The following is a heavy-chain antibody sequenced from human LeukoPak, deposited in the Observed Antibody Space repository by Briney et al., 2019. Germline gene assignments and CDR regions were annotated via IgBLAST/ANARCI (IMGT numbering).Heavy chain of an antibody. V-gene: IGHV4-61*02. J-gene: IGHJ5*02. Sequence: PSETLSLTCTVSGGSISSGSYYWSWIRQPAGKGLEWIGRIYTSGSTNYNPSLKSRVTISVDTSKNQFSLNLGSVTAADTAVYYCAREVIAAHNWFDPWGQGTLVTVSS. D-gene: IGHD6-6*01. CDR1: GGSISSGSYY. CDR2: IYTSGST. CDR3: AREVIAAHNWFDP.